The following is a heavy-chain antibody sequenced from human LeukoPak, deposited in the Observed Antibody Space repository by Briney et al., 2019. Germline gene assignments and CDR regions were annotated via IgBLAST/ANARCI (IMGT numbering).Heavy chain of an antibody. J-gene: IGHJ4*02. CDR2: IYYSQST. CDR1: GGSISSYY. Sequence: SEALSLTCTVSGGSISSYYWSWIRQPPGKGREWMGYIYYSQSTNYHPTPRSPATKSVATSTNHFSLKLSSVTAPATAVYYCAKQPPPVAGTFDYWGQGTLVTVSS. V-gene: IGHV4-59*08. D-gene: IGHD1-1*01. CDR3: AKQPPPVAGTFDY.